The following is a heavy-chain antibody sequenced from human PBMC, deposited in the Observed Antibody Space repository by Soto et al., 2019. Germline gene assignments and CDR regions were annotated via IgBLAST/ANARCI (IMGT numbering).Heavy chain of an antibody. V-gene: IGHV1-69*06. CDR2: IIPIFGTA. CDR3: ARWGLRDGYNRWYFDY. J-gene: IGHJ4*02. D-gene: IGHD5-12*01. CDR1: GGTFSSYA. Sequence: QVQLVQSGAEVKKPGSSVKVSCKASGGTFSSYAISWVRQAPGQGREWMGEIIPIFGTANYAQKSQGRVTITADKSTSTAYMELSSLRSEDTAVYYCARWGLRDGYNRWYFDYWGQGTLVTVSS.